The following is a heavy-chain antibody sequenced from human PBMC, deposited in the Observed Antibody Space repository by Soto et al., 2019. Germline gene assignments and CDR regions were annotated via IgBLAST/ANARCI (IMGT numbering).Heavy chain of an antibody. CDR2: ISPAGDA. Sequence: GALRLSCAASGITVSNNYMSWFRQAPGKGLEWVSAISPAGDAYYADSVKGRFTISRDNSKNTLYFQMNSLRAEDTAVYYCARDPPGSGSSSYDYWGQGTLVTVSS. D-gene: IGHD3-10*01. J-gene: IGHJ4*02. CDR3: ARDPPGSGSSSYDY. V-gene: IGHV3-66*01. CDR1: GITVSNNY.